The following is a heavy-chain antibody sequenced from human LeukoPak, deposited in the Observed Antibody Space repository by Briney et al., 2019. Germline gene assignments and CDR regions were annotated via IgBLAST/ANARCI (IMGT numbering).Heavy chain of an antibody. D-gene: IGHD5-24*01. J-gene: IGHJ6*03. V-gene: IGHV4-34*01. CDR2: INHSGST. CDR3: ARAGWLQFRYYYMDV. Sequence: SETLSLTCAVYGGSFSGYYWSWIRQPPGKGLEWIGEINHSGSTNYNPSLKSRVTISVNTSKNQFSLKLSSVTAADTAVYYCARAGWLQFRYYYMDVWGKGTTVTVSS. CDR1: GGSFSGYY.